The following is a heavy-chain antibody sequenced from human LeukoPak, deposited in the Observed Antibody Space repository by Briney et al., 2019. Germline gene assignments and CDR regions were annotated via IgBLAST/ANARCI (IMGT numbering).Heavy chain of an antibody. CDR3: ARDKIVGPTTLDY. Sequence: GGSLRLSCAASGFSFSGYWMSWVRQTPEKGREWVANINQDGYEKYYVDSVKGRFTISRDNAKNSLYLQMNSLRADDTAIYYCARDKIVGPTTLDYWGQGTLVTVSS. J-gene: IGHJ4*02. CDR1: GFSFSGYW. CDR2: INQDGYEK. D-gene: IGHD1-26*01. V-gene: IGHV3-7*01.